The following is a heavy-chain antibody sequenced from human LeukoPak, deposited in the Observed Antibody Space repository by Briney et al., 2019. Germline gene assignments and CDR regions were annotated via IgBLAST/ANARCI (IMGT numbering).Heavy chain of an antibody. CDR2: ISGSGGST. CDR3: AKGKATVTTCWVDY. CDR1: GFTFSSYA. V-gene: IGHV3-23*01. J-gene: IGHJ4*02. D-gene: IGHD4-17*01. Sequence: QSGGSLRLSCAASGFTFSSYAMSWVRQAPGKGLEWVSAISGSGGSTYYADSVKGRFTISRDNSKNTLYLQMNSLRAADTAVYYCAKGKATVTTCWVDYWGQGTLVTVSS.